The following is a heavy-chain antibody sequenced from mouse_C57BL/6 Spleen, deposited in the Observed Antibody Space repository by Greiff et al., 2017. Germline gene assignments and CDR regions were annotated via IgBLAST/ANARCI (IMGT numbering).Heavy chain of an antibody. V-gene: IGHV1-55*01. CDR3: ARGNWDGGNYFDY. CDR2: IYPGRGST. J-gene: IGHJ2*01. D-gene: IGHD4-1*01. Sequence: QVQLQQPGAELVKPGASVKMSCKASGYTFTSYWITWVKQRPGQGLEWIGDIYPGRGSTNYNEKFKSKATLTVDKSSSTAYLQLSSLTSGDSAVYDCARGNWDGGNYFDYWGQGTTLTVSS. CDR1: GYTFTSYW.